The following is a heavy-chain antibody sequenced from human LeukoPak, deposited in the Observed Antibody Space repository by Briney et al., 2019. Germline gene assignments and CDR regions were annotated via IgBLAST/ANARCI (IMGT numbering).Heavy chain of an antibody. Sequence: GGSLRLSCAASGFTFSSYAMHWVRQAPGKGLEWVAIISYDGSNKYYVDSVKGRFTISRDNSKNTLYLQMNSLRAEDTAVYYCARDLTAAAYGAFDYWGQGTLVTVSS. D-gene: IGHD6-13*01. CDR1: GFTFSSYA. J-gene: IGHJ4*02. V-gene: IGHV3-30-3*01. CDR3: ARDLTAAAYGAFDY. CDR2: ISYDGSNK.